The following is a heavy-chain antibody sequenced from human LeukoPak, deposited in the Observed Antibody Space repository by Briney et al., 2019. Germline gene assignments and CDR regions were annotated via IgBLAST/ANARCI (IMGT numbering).Heavy chain of an antibody. Sequence: GVSVTLSCAASGFTISSFTMIWVGPAPGQGLEWVLAISGSGDSTYYGDSVKGRFTISRDNSKNTLYLQMSSLRAEDTAVYYCVKDHPGIAAAKTNWFDPWAREPWSPSPQ. CDR2: ISGSGDST. CDR1: GFTISSFT. J-gene: IGHJ5*02. V-gene: IGHV3-23*01. CDR3: VKDHPGIAAAKTNWFDP. D-gene: IGHD6-13*01.